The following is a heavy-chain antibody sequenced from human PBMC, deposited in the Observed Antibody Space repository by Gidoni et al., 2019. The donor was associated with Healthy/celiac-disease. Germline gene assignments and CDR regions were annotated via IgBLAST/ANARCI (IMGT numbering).Heavy chain of an antibody. D-gene: IGHD5-12*01. J-gene: IGHJ4*02. CDR1: GGSISSGGYY. CDR3: ARSLRYSGYVG. V-gene: IGHV4-31*03. CDR2: SYYSGST. Sequence: QVQLQESGPGLVKPSQTLSLTCTVPGGSISSGGYYWSWIRQHPGKVLDWIGYSYYSGSTYYDPSLKSRVTISVDTSKNQFSLKLSSVTAADTAAYYCARSLRYSGYVGWGQGTLVTVSS.